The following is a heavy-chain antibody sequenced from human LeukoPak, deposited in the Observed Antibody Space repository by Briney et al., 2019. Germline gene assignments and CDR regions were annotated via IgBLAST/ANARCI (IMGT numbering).Heavy chain of an antibody. CDR2: FYYTGST. D-gene: IGHD3-3*01. J-gene: IGHJ5*02. CDR1: GGSISSNGYY. CDR3: ARYYGWFDP. V-gene: IGHV4-39*01. Sequence: PSETLSLTCTVSGGSISSNGYYWGWIRQPPGKGLEWIGSFYYTGSTFYSPSLKSRVTISVDASKNQFSLKLSSVTAADTAVYYCARYYGWFDPWGQGTLVTVSS.